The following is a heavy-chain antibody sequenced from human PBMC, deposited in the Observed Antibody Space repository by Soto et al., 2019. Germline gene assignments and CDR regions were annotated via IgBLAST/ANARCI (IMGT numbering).Heavy chain of an antibody. CDR3: AIEPEDGVPGDY. J-gene: IGHJ4*02. V-gene: IGHV1-3*01. CDR1: GYTFTAHS. CDR2: IMVSHDRP. Sequence: VQLVQSGTEVKEPGASVRVSCKASGYTFTAHSLHWARQAHGQGLEWMGWIMVSHDRPRYAPQFQGRLTFETDRIGTTAYMHLTRLTPEDTAVYFCAIEPEDGVPGDYWGQGTPVVVSS. D-gene: IGHD2-8*01.